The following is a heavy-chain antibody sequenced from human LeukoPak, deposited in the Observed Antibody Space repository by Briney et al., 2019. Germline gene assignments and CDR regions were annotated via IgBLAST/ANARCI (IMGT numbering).Heavy chain of an antibody. CDR1: GGSISSGGYY. D-gene: IGHD3-10*01. CDR3: ARGISGYYGSGRSRFGLKYYFDY. J-gene: IGHJ4*02. Sequence: TASQTLSLTCTVSGGSISSGGYYWSWIRQHPGKGLEWIGYIYYSGSTYYSPSLKSRVTISVDTSKNHFSLKLSSVTAADTAVYYCARGISGYYGSGRSRFGLKYYFDYWGQGTLVTVSS. CDR2: IYYSGST. V-gene: IGHV4-31*03.